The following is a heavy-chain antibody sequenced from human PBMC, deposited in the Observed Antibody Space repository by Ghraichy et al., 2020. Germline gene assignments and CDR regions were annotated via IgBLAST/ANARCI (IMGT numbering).Heavy chain of an antibody. J-gene: IGHJ5*02. CDR1: W. V-gene: IGHV4/OR15-8*02. Sequence: WGGWGGQPPGEGLEWIGEIYHSGTTNYNTSLRRRVTISIDKSKKQFSLELRSVTAADTAVYYCAGGGYYTSALYWFDPWGQGTLVTVSS. D-gene: IGHD3-3*01. CDR2: IYHSGTT. CDR3: AGGGYYTSALYWFDP.